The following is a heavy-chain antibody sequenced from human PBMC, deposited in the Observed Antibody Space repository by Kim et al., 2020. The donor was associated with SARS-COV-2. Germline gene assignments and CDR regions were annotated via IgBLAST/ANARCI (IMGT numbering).Heavy chain of an antibody. CDR1: GYIFTSYD. Sequence: ASVKVSCKASGYIFTSYDFNWVRQATGQGLEWMGWMNPHSGNTDYAQKFQGRVTMTRNTSISTAYMELSSLRSDDTAVYYCARGTGAFWYFDLWGRGTLVTVSS. D-gene: IGHD2-8*02. CDR2: MNPHSGNT. CDR3: ARGTGAFWYFDL. J-gene: IGHJ2*01. V-gene: IGHV1-8*01.